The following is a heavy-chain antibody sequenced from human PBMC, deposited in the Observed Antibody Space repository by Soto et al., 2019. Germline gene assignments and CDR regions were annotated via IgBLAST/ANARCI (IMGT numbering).Heavy chain of an antibody. CDR2: IKSKTDGGTT. CDR1: GFTFSNAW. D-gene: IGHD1-26*01. J-gene: IGHJ6*02. V-gene: IGHV3-15*07. CDR3: TTDVREWELPSSGLYGMDV. Sequence: GGSLRLSCAASGFTFSNAWMNWVRQAPGKGLEWVGRIKSKTDGGTTDYAAPVKGRFTISRDDSKNTLYLQMNSLKTEDTAVYYCTTDVREWELPSSGLYGMDVWGQGTTVTVSS.